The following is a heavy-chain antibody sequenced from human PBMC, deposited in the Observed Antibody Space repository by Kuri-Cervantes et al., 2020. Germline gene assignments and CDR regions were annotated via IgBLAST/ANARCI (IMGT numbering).Heavy chain of an antibody. D-gene: IGHD5-18*01. CDR1: GFTFDDYA. V-gene: IGHV3-9*01. CDR3: AKDWAAMVRGCDY. CDR2: ISWNSGSI. Sequence: LSLTCAASGFTFDDYAMHWVRQAPGKGLGWVAGISWNSGSIGYADSVKGRFTISRDNAKNSLYLQMNSLRAEDTALYYCAKDWAAMVRGCDYWGQGTLVTVSS. J-gene: IGHJ4*02.